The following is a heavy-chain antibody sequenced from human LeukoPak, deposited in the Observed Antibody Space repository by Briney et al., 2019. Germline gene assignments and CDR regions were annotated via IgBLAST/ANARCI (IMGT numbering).Heavy chain of an antibody. CDR1: GYTFTSYY. D-gene: IGHD3-3*01. V-gene: IGHV1-46*01. CDR3: ARSGIKNWFDP. J-gene: IGHJ5*02. CDR2: INPSGGST. Sequence: ASVKVSCKASGYTFTSYYMHWVRQAPGEGLEWMGIINPSGGSTSYAQKFQGRVTMTRDMSTSTDYMELSSLRSEDTAVYYCARSGIKNWFDPWGQGTLVTVSS.